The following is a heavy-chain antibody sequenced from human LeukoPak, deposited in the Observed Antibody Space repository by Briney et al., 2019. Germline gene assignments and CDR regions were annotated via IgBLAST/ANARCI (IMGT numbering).Heavy chain of an antibody. V-gene: IGHV1-69*13. CDR2: IIPIFGTA. CDR1: GYTFTSYG. CDR3: ARESDGYNFDY. Sequence: SVKVSCKASGYTFTSYGISWVRQAPGQGLEWMGGIIPIFGTANYAQKFQGRVTITADESTSTAYMELSSLRSEDTAVYYCARESDGYNFDYWGRGTLVTVSS. D-gene: IGHD5-24*01. J-gene: IGHJ4*02.